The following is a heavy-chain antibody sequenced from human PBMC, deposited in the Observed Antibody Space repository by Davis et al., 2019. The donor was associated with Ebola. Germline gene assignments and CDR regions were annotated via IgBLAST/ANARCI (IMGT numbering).Heavy chain of an antibody. CDR1: DGSISSHY. CDR3: VRFGRGAY. D-gene: IGHD3-16*01. Sequence: PSETLSLTCTFSDGSISSHYWNWIRQPPGKGLEWVGIIYDSGRTHYNPSLKSRVSISADTSKNQFSLNLRSVTAAETAVYYCVRFGRGAYWGQGTLVTVSS. CDR2: IYDSGRT. V-gene: IGHV4-59*11. J-gene: IGHJ4*02.